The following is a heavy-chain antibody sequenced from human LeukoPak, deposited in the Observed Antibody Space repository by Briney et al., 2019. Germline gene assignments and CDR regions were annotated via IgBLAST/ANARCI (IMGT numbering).Heavy chain of an antibody. V-gene: IGHV3-7*01. D-gene: IGHD1-14*01. CDR3: ARDPGRRFDP. CDR2: TNQDGSEE. CDR1: GFTLSSFW. Sequence: GGSLRLSCAASGFTLSSFWMAWVRQAPGKGLEWVANTNQDGSEERYVDAVKGRFTISRDNAKNSVHLQMNSLRVEDTAVYYCARDPGRRFDPWGQGTLVTVSS. J-gene: IGHJ5*02.